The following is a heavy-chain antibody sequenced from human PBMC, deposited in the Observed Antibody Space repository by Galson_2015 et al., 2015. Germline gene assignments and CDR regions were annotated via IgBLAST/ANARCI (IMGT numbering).Heavy chain of an antibody. J-gene: IGHJ3*02. D-gene: IGHD2-21*02. CDR1: GFTFSSYS. CDR2: ISSSSSYI. V-gene: IGHV3-21*01. Sequence: SLRLSCAASGFTFSSYSMNWVRQAPGKGLEWVSSISSSSSYIYYEDSVKGRFTIYRDNAKNSLYLQMNSLRADVTAVYYCARGSPSGSLVTYDAFDIWGQGTMVTVSS. CDR3: ARGSPSGSLVTYDAFDI.